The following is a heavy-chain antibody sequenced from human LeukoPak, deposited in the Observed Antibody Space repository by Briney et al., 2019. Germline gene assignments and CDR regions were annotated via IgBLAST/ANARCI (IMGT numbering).Heavy chain of an antibody. CDR3: ARGGGSSGVDY. CDR1: GGSISSGGYY. J-gene: IGHJ4*02. D-gene: IGHD3-22*01. CDR2: IYCSGST. Sequence: PSETLSLTCTVSGGSISSGGYYWSWIRQHPGKGLEWIGYIYCSGSTYYNPSLKSRVTISVDTSKNQFSLELSSVTAADTAVYYCARGGGSSGVDYWGQGTLVTVSS. V-gene: IGHV4-31*03.